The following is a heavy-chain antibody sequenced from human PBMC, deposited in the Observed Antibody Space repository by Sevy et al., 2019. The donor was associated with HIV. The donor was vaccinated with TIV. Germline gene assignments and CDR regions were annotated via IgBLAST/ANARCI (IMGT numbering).Heavy chain of an antibody. CDR1: GFTFSSYS. V-gene: IGHV3-48*01. CDR2: ISSSSSTI. J-gene: IGHJ4*02. CDR3: ARDLPPSATTVAHFDC. Sequence: GGSLRLSCAASGFTFSSYSMNWVRQAPGKGLEWVSYISSSSSTIYYADSVKGRFTISRDNAKNSLYLQMNSLRAEDTAVYYCARDLPPSATTVAHFDCWGQGTLVTVSS. D-gene: IGHD4-17*01.